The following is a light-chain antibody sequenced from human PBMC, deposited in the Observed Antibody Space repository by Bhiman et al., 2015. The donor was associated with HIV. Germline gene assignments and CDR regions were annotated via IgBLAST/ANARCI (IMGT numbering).Light chain of an antibody. CDR1: SSNIGDNY. Sequence: QLVLTQPPSASGTPGQTVNISCSGGSSNIGDNYVYWYQQLPGTTPKLLIYRNHQRPSGVPDRFSGSKSGSSASLAISGLQAEDEADYYCCSNAHGYTSPFVLGTGTEVTVL. CDR3: CSNAHGYTSPFV. J-gene: IGLJ1*01. V-gene: IGLV1-47*01. CDR2: RNH.